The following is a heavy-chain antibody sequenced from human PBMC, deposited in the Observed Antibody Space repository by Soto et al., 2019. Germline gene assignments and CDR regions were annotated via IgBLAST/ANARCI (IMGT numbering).Heavy chain of an antibody. CDR3: ARGKGYYYDSSGYLLLDAFDI. V-gene: IGHV4-31*03. CDR1: GGSISSGGYY. D-gene: IGHD3-22*01. Sequence: QVQLQESGPGLVKPSQTLSLTCTVSGGSISSGGYYWSWIRQHPGKGLEWIGYIYYSGSTYYNPSLKSRVTISVDTSKNQFSLKLSSVTAADTAVYYCARGKGYYYDSSGYLLLDAFDIWGQGTMVTVSS. CDR2: IYYSGST. J-gene: IGHJ3*02.